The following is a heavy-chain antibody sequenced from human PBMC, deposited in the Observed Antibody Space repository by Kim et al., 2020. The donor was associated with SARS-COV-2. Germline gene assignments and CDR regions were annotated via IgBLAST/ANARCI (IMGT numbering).Heavy chain of an antibody. CDR3: AKGGSSCCYGTTHNWFDP. J-gene: IGHJ5*02. Sequence: GGSLRLSCAASGFTFSSYAMSWVRQAPGKGLEWVSAISGSGGSTYYADSVKGRFTISRDNSKNTLYLQMNSLRAEDTAVYYCAKGGSSCCYGTTHNWFDPWGQGTLVTVSS. D-gene: IGHD6-13*01. CDR2: ISGSGGST. CDR1: GFTFSSYA. V-gene: IGHV3-23*01.